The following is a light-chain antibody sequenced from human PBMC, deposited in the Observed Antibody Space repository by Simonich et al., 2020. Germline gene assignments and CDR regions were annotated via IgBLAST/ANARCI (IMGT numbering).Light chain of an antibody. CDR3: QQYNNWPLT. V-gene: IGKV3-15*01. CDR1: QSVSRN. J-gene: IGKJ4*01. CDR2: GAS. Sequence: EIVMTQSPATLSVSPGERATLSCRASQSVSRNLAWYQQKPGKPPRLLIYGASTRATGIPARFSGSGPGTEFTLTISSRQSEDFAVYYCQQYNNWPLTFGGGTKVEIK.